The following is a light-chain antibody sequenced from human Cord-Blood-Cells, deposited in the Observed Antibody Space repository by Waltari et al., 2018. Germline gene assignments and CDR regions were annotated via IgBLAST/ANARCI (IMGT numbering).Light chain of an antibody. V-gene: IGLV2-23*01. CDR3: CSYAGSSTWV. CDR1: SSDVGSYNL. Sequence: QSALTQPASVSGPPGHSITISCTGTSSDVGSYNLVSWYQQHPGKAPKLMIYEGSKRPSGVSNRFSGSKSGNTASLTISGLQAEDEADYYCCSYAGSSTWVFGGGTKLTVL. J-gene: IGLJ3*02. CDR2: EGS.